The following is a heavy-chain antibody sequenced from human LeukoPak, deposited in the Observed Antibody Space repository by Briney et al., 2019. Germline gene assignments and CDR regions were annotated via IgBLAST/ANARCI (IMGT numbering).Heavy chain of an antibody. CDR3: AKDIGYDSSGYYYGYDY. J-gene: IGHJ4*02. V-gene: IGHV3-9*01. CDR2: ISWNSGSI. Sequence: GGSLRLSCAASGFTFDDYAMHWVRQAPGKGLEWVSGISWNSGSIGCADSVKGRFTISRDNAKNSLYLQMNSLRAEDTALYYCAKDIGYDSSGYYYGYDYWGQGTLVTVSS. CDR1: GFTFDDYA. D-gene: IGHD3-22*01.